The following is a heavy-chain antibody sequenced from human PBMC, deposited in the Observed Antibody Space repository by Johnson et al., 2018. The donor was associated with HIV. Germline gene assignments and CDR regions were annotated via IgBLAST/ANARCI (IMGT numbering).Heavy chain of an antibody. D-gene: IGHD5-18*01. CDR1: GFTFSSNY. J-gene: IGHJ3*02. V-gene: IGHV3-66*02. CDR2: IYTGGTT. CDR3: AKDRTAMVLFDI. Sequence: VQLVESGGGVVQPGRSLRLSCAASGFTFSSNYMSWVRQAPGKGLEWVSIIYTGGTTYYADSVKGRFTISRDNSKNTVYLQMNSLRAEDTAVYYCAKDRTAMVLFDIWGQGTMVTVSS.